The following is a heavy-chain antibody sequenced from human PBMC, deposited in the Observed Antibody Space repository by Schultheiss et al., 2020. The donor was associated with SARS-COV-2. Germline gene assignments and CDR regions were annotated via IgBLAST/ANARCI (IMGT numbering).Heavy chain of an antibody. CDR3: ARKVEGNLFDY. Sequence: ASVKVSCKASGYTFTSYAMHWVRQAPGQRLEWMGWINPNSGGTNYAQKLQGRVTITADKSTSTVYMELSSLRAEETAEYYCARKVEGNLFDYWGQGTLVTVSS. CDR2: INPNSGGT. V-gene: IGHV1-3*01. D-gene: IGHD1-14*01. J-gene: IGHJ4*02. CDR1: GYTFTSYA.